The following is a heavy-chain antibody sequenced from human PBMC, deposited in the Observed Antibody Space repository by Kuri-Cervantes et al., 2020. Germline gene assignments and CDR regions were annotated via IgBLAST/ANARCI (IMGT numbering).Heavy chain of an antibody. CDR1: GGSISSTTHY. V-gene: IGHV4-39*07. CDR3: ASRGIWDFWSGYGDY. CDR2: IGGIYYGGNT. J-gene: IGHJ4*02. Sequence: SETLSLTCTVSGGSISSTTHYWGWIRQSPGKGLEYIGSIGGIYYGGNTYYNPSLRSRVTISADTSKNQFSLKLTYVTAADTAVYYCASRGIWDFWSGYGDYWGQGTLVTVSS. D-gene: IGHD3-3*01.